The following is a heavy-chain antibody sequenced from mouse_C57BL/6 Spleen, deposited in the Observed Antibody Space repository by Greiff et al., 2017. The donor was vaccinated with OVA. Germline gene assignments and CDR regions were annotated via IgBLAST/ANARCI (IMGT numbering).Heavy chain of an antibody. CDR1: GYTFTSYW. V-gene: IGHV1-52*01. CDR2: IDPSDSET. Sequence: QVQLQQPGAELVRPGSSVKLSCKASGYTFTSYWMHWVKQRPIQGLEWIGNIDPSDSETHYNQKFKDKATLTVDKSSSTAYMQLSSLTSEDSAVYYCARERAGTGYYQFDYWGQGTTLTVAS. CDR3: ARERAGTGYYQFDY. D-gene: IGHD2-3*01. J-gene: IGHJ2*01.